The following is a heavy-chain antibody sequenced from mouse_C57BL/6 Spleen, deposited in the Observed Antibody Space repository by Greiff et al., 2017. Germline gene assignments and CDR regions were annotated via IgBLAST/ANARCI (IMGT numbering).Heavy chain of an antibody. CDR1: RNTFTSYW. J-gene: IGHJ1*03. CDR2: IDPNSGGT. Sequence: VQLQQPGAELVKSGASVKLFRKASRNTFTSYWMHWVKQRPGRGLGGIGRIDPNSGGTKHNVQFKSKVTLTVDKPSSTAFIQLSSLTTEDSAVYYCARYYRYVGRTEGTV. V-gene: IGHV1-72*01. CDR3: ARYYRYV. D-gene: IGHD1-2*01.